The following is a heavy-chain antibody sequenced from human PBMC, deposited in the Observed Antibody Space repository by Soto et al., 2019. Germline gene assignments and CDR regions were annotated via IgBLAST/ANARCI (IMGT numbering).Heavy chain of an antibody. CDR3: ARDWYYYDSSGPTGAHFDY. CDR2: INPNSGGT. CDR1: VDTFTVYY. Sequence: DSLTVPCRTSVDTFTVYYIHWVRQAPGQGLEWMGWINPNSGGTNYAQNFQCRVTMTRDISTSTVYMELSSLRSEDTAVYYCARDWYYYDSSGPTGAHFDYRGKGTLVTLS. J-gene: IGHJ4*02. V-gene: IGHV1-2*02. D-gene: IGHD3-22*01.